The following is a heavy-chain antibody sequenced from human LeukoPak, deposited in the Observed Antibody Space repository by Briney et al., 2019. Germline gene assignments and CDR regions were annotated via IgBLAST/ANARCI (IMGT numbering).Heavy chain of an antibody. Sequence: GGSLRLSCAASGFTFSSYSMNWVRQAPGKGLEWVSYISSSSNTIYYADSVKGRFTISRDNAKNSLCLQMNSLRDGDTALYYCVTDTSMGGLFDYWGQGTLVTVSS. J-gene: IGHJ4*02. CDR1: GFTFSSYS. V-gene: IGHV3-48*02. CDR3: VTDTSMGGLFDY. CDR2: ISSSSNTI. D-gene: IGHD5-18*01.